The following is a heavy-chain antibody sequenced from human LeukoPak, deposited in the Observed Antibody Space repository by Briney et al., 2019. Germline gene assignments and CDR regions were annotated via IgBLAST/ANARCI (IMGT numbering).Heavy chain of an antibody. Sequence: ASVKVSCKVSGYARTELSMHWVRQAPGKGPEWMGSFDPEDGETLHAQKFQGRINMTEDTSTDTAYMELSNLESEDTAVYYCATEGTGYFYDAFDVWGQGTMVTVST. V-gene: IGHV1-24*01. CDR3: ATEGTGYFYDAFDV. CDR1: GYARTELS. J-gene: IGHJ3*01. D-gene: IGHD3-9*01. CDR2: FDPEDGET.